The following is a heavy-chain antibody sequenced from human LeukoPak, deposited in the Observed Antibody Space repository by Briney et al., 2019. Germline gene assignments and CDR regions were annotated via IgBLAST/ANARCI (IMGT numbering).Heavy chain of an antibody. V-gene: IGHV3-23*01. CDR2: IGGTGGNI. CDR1: GLSFSNYA. CDR3: VRDNYSYRLDV. J-gene: IGHJ4*02. D-gene: IGHD2-21*01. Sequence: GGSLRLSCAASGLSFSNYAMYWVRQAPGKGLEWVSAIGGTGGNIFYRDSVKGRFTISRDNSKNTLYLHMNSLRAEDTAIYFCVRDNYSYRLDVWGQGTLVTASS.